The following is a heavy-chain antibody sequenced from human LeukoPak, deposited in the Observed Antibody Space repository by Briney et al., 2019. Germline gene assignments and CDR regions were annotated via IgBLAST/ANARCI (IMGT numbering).Heavy chain of an antibody. J-gene: IGHJ4*02. D-gene: IGHD3-22*01. CDR1: GFIVSSYG. CDR3: AKGPQLGSGYHPDY. Sequence: GGPLRLSCAAFGFIVSSYGMTWVAQPRGKGPDGASLIGGSGGNTYYADSVKGRFTLSRDNSKNTLYLQMNSLRAEDTAVYYCAKGPQLGSGYHPDYWGQGTLVTVSS. V-gene: IGHV3-23*01. CDR2: IGGSGGNT.